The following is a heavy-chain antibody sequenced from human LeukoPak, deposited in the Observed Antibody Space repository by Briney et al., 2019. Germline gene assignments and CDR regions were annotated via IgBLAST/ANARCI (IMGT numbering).Heavy chain of an antibody. D-gene: IGHD3-10*01. J-gene: IGHJ6*03. CDR1: GFTFSSKS. CDR3: ARPRFPYYRLSGADYYYMDV. CDR2: IKQDGSEK. V-gene: IGHV3-7*01. Sequence: AGGSLRLSCTASGFTFSSKSMNWVRQAPGKGLEWVANIKQDGSEKYYVDSVKGRFTISRDNAKNSLYLQMNSLRAEDTAVYYCARPRFPYYRLSGADYYYMDVWGKGTTVTVSS.